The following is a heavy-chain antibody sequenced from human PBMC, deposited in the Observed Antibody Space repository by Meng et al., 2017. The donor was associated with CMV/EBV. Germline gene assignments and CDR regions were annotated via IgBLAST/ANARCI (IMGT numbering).Heavy chain of an antibody. CDR2: IYYSGST. D-gene: IGHD3-3*01. J-gene: IGHJ5*02. CDR1: GGSISSYY. CDR3: ASDRGVLRFLEWTHPRADRGPVWFDP. Sequence: SETLSLTCTVSGGSISSYYWSWIRQPPGKGLEWIGYIYYSGSTNYNPSLKSRVTISVDTSKNQFSLKLSSVTAADTAVYYCASDRGVLRFLEWTHPRADRGPVWFDPWGQGTLVTVSS. V-gene: IGHV4-59*01.